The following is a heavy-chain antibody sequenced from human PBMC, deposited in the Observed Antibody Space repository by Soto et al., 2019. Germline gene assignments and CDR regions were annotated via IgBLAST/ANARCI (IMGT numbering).Heavy chain of an antibody. V-gene: IGHV3-33*01. CDR1: GFTFSSYG. Sequence: PGESLKISCAASGFTFSSYGMHWVRQAPGKGLEWVAVIWYDGSNKYYADSVKGRFTISRDNSKNTLYLQMNSLRAEDTTVYYCARDTYDSSGYYSYWGQGTLVTVSS. CDR2: IWYDGSNK. J-gene: IGHJ4*02. D-gene: IGHD3-22*01. CDR3: ARDTYDSSGYYSY.